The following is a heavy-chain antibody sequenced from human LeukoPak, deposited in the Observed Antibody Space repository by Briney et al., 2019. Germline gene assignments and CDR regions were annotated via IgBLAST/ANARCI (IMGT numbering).Heavy chain of an antibody. Sequence: GGSLRLSCAASGFTFSSYAMSWVRQAPGKGLEWVSAISGSGGSTYYADSVKGRFTISRDNSKNTLYLQMNSLRAEDTAVYYCAKAPPYCSGGSCPGVLDYWGQGTLVTVSS. CDR1: GFTFSSYA. D-gene: IGHD2-15*01. CDR2: ISGSGGST. V-gene: IGHV3-23*01. CDR3: AKAPPYCSGGSCPGVLDY. J-gene: IGHJ4*02.